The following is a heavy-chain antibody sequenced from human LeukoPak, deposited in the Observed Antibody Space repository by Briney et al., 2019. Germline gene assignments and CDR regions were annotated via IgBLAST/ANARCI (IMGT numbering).Heavy chain of an antibody. J-gene: IGHJ5*02. D-gene: IGHD2-2*01. CDR2: ISSSSSYI. CDR3: ARDVDLPAAPWSLRGNWFDP. Sequence: PGGSLRLSCAASGFTFSSYSMNWVRQAPGKGLEWVSSISSSSSYIYYADSVKGRFTISRDNAKNSLYLQMNSLRAEDTAVYYCARDVDLPAAPWSLRGNWFDPWGQGTLVTVSS. CDR1: GFTFSSYS. V-gene: IGHV3-21*04.